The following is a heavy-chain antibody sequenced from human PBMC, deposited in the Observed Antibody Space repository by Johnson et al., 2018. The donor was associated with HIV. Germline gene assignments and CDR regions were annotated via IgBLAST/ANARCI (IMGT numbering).Heavy chain of an antibody. D-gene: IGHD3-22*01. V-gene: IGHV3-43*02. CDR1: GFNFNHAW. J-gene: IGHJ3*01. CDR2: INWTGGST. CDR3: AKDSQHYYDSSGYFLGNAFNG. Sequence: VQLVESGGGLVKPGGSLRLSCAASGFNFNHAWMSWVRQAPGKGLEWVSGINWTGGSTYYADSVKGRFTISRDNSKNSMYLQMNSLRTEDTDLYYCAKDSQHYYDSSGYFLGNAFNGWGQGTMVTVSS.